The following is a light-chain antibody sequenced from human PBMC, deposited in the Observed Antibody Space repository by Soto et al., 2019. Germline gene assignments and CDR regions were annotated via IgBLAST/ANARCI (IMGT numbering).Light chain of an antibody. CDR2: GAS. CDR1: QSLSGNS. V-gene: IGKV3-20*01. J-gene: IGKJ1*01. CDR3: QKYDDSPRT. Sequence: EIVLTQSPGTLSLSPGERATLSCRASQSLSGNSLAWYQQKPGQAPRLLIYGASSRATGIPDRFSGSGSGTDFTLTINRLEPEDFAVYYCQKYDDSPRTFGQGTKVEIK.